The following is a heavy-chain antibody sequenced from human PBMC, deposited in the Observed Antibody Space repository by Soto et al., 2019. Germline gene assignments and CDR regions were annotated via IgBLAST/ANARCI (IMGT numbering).Heavy chain of an antibody. Sequence: QVHLVQSGAEVKKPGASVKVSCKASGYTFTNFGLVWVRQAPGQGPEGMGWISADSGDTSYAQQLQGRVTMTRDTSTSTVYMELRSLRSDDTAIYYCAREMPGYCSDSACLPGYWGQGTQVTVSS. J-gene: IGHJ4*02. CDR3: AREMPGYCSDSACLPGY. CDR1: GYTFTNFG. D-gene: IGHD2-15*01. V-gene: IGHV1-18*01. CDR2: ISADSGDT.